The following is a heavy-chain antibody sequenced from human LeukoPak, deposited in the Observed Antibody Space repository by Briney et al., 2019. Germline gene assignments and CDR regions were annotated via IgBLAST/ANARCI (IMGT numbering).Heavy chain of an antibody. CDR1: GGSISSSNW. CDR2: IYHSGST. V-gene: IGHV4-4*02. J-gene: IGHJ4*02. D-gene: IGHD5-12*01. Sequence: PSETLSLTCAVSGGSISSSNWWSWVRQPPGKGLEWIGEIYHSGSTNYNPSLKSRVTISVDKSKNQFSLKLSSVTAADTAVYYCARWRGSGYDRYYFDYWGQGTLVTVSS. CDR3: ARWRGSGYDRYYFDY.